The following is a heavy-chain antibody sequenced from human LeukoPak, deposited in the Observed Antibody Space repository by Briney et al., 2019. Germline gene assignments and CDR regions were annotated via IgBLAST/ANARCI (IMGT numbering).Heavy chain of an antibody. CDR1: GVTFSDYY. CDR3: ARILEGYHYYMDV. J-gene: IGHJ6*03. V-gene: IGHV3-11*04. Sequence: GGSLRLSCAASGVTFSDYYMSWIRQAPGKGLQWVSYIGTGGSITYYADSVKGRFSISRYNAKNSLYLQMNSLRVEDTAVYYCARILEGYHYYMDVWGKGTTVTVSS. CDR2: IGTGGSIT.